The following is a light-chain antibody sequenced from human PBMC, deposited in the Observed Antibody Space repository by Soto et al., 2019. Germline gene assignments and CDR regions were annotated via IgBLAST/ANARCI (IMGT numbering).Light chain of an antibody. CDR3: AAWVDRLRGFL. J-gene: IGLJ1*01. V-gene: IGLV1-47*01. CDR2: KNS. CDR1: SSNIGSNS. Sequence: QSVLTQPPSASGTPGQRVTISCSGSSSNIGSNSVYWYQQLPGTAPKLLIFKNSQRPSGVPDRFSGSKSGTSASLAVSGFRSGDEADYYCAAWVDRLRGFLFGPGTKVTVL.